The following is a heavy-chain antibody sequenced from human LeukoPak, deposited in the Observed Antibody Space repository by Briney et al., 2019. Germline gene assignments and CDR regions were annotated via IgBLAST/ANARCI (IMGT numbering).Heavy chain of an antibody. J-gene: IGHJ4*02. CDR3: ARHLSLSSSWYEFDY. Sequence: SETPSLTCTVSGGSISSYYWSWIRQPPGKGLEWIGYIYYSGSTNYNPSLKSRVTISVDTSKNQFSLKLSSVTAADTAVYYCARHLSLSSSWYEFDYWGQGTLVTVSS. D-gene: IGHD6-13*01. CDR1: GGSISSYY. CDR2: IYYSGST. V-gene: IGHV4-59*08.